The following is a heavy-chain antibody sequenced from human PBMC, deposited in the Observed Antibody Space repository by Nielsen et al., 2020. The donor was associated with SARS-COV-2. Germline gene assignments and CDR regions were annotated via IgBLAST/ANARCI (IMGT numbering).Heavy chain of an antibody. J-gene: IGHJ6*02. CDR1: GGSFSDYY. CDR3: ARAYAGMDTVVRYYYYGMGV. Sequence: ESLKISCAVYGGSFSDYYWSWIRQPPGKGLEWIGEIHHRGSTNYDPSLKSRVTISVDTSKNQFSLKLSSVTAADTAVYYCARAYAGMDTVVRYYYYGMGVWGQGTTVTVSS. CDR2: IHHRGST. D-gene: IGHD2-2*03. V-gene: IGHV4-34*01.